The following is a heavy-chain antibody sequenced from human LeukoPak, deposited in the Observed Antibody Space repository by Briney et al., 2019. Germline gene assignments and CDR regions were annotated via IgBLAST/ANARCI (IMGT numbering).Heavy chain of an antibody. J-gene: IGHJ4*02. CDR1: GGSLSSSDYY. V-gene: IGHV4-39*01. Sequence: PSETLSLTCTVSGGSLSSSDYYWGWIRQPPGKGLEWIGGIYYTGGTYYNPSLRSRLTVSIDTSNNYFSLRLTSVTAADTAVYYCARHGAGSSNFDYWGQGTLVTVSS. CDR3: ARHGAGSSNFDY. D-gene: IGHD6-6*01. CDR2: IYYTGGT.